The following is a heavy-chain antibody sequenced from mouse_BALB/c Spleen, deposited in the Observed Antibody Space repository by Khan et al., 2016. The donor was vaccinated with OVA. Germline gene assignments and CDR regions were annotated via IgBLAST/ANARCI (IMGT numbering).Heavy chain of an antibody. Sequence: VKLVESGAELARPGASVKLSCKASGYTFTSYWMQWVKQRPGQGLEWIGAIYPGDGDTRYTQKFKGKATLTADKSSSTAYMHLSSLASEDSAVYYCATIYYDYGWGQGTLVTVSA. V-gene: IGHV1-87*01. D-gene: IGHD2-4*01. CDR3: ATIYYDYG. CDR1: GYTFTSYW. CDR2: IYPGDGDT. J-gene: IGHJ3*02.